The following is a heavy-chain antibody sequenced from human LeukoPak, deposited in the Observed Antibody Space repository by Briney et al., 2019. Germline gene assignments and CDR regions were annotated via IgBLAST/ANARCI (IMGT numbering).Heavy chain of an antibody. J-gene: IGHJ6*03. CDR3: ARVSSSVDYMDV. CDR1: GGSISSGDYY. D-gene: IGHD6-6*01. Sequence: SETLSLTCTVSGGSISSGDYYWSWIRQPPGKGLEWIGYIYYSGSTYYNPSLKSRVTISVDTSKNQFSLKLSSVTAADTAVYYCARVSSSVDYMDVWGKGTTVTVSS. V-gene: IGHV4-30-4*08. CDR2: IYYSGST.